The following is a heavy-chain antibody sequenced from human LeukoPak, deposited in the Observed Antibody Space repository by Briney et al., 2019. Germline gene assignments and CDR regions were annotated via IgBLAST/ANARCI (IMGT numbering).Heavy chain of an antibody. CDR3: ARVRRAYYYSSGSPEPRAYGMDV. Sequence: ASETLSLTCAVYGGSFSGYYWSWIRQPPGKGLEWIGEINHSGSTNYNPSLKSRVTISVDTSKNQFSLKLSSVTAADTAVYYCARVRRAYYYSSGSPEPRAYGMDVWGQGTTVTVS. CDR1: GGSFSGYY. CDR2: INHSGST. D-gene: IGHD3-10*01. J-gene: IGHJ6*02. V-gene: IGHV4-34*01.